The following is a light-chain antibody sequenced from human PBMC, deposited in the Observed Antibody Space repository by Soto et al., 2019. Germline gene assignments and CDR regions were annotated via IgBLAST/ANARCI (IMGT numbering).Light chain of an antibody. J-gene: IGKJ1*01. CDR3: QQYNSYPWT. V-gene: IGKV1-5*01. Sequence: DIPMTQSPSTLSASVGDRVTITCRASQSISSWLAWYQQKPGKAPKLLIYDASSLESGVPSRFSGSGSGTEFTHTISSLQPDDFATYYCQQYNSYPWTFGHGTKVEIK. CDR2: DAS. CDR1: QSISSW.